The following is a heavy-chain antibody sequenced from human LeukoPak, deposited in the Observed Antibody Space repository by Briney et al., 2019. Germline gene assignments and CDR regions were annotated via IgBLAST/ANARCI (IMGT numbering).Heavy chain of an antibody. V-gene: IGHV3-7*01. Sequence: GGSLRLSWAASGFTFSSYWMSWVRQAPGKGLEWVANIKQDGGEKYYVDSVKGRFTISRDNAKNSLYLQMNSLRAEDTAVYYCARVQCRILEWCYAFDIWGQGTMVTVSS. D-gene: IGHD3-3*01. CDR3: ARVQCRILEWCYAFDI. CDR1: GFTFSSYW. J-gene: IGHJ3*02. CDR2: IKQDGGEK.